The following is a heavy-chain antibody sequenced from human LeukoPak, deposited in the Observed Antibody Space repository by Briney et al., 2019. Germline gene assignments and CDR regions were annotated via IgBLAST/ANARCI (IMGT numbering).Heavy chain of an antibody. D-gene: IGHD3-22*01. CDR1: GDTFTSYY. CDR2: INPSVGST. Sequence: GASVKVSCKASGDTFTSYYMQWVRQAPGQGLEWMGIINPSVGSTTYAEKFQGRITVTRDMSTSTVYMELSSLRSEDTAVYYCARSNWNYYDSFHFWGQGTLVTVSS. J-gene: IGHJ4*02. CDR3: ARSNWNYYDSFHF. V-gene: IGHV1-46*01.